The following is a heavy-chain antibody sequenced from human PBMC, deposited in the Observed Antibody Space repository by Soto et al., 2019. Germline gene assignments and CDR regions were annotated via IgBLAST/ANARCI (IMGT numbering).Heavy chain of an antibody. V-gene: IGHV1-46*03. D-gene: IGHD6-19*01. J-gene: IGHJ4*02. CDR3: SRAPFASGSGWYDY. Sequence: QVQLVQSGPEVKKPGASVKVSCKASGYTFTTYYIHWVRQAPGQGLEWMGIINPNSGSTSSAQKFQGRFTMDRDTSTSTVYMELSSLRSEDTAVYYCSRAPFASGSGWYDYWGQGTLVTVSS. CDR1: GYTFTTYY. CDR2: INPNSGST.